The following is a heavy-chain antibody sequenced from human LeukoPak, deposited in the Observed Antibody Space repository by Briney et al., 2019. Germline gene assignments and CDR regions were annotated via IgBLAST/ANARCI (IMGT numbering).Heavy chain of an antibody. Sequence: GGSLGLSCAASGFTFTTYGMSWVRQAPGKGLEWVANTKQDGSEKYYVDSVKGRFTISRDNAKNSLYLQMNSLRAEDTAVYYCARVSRGSSSEYWGQGTLVTVSS. CDR3: ARVSRGSSSEY. D-gene: IGHD6-13*01. CDR1: GFTFTTYG. J-gene: IGHJ4*02. CDR2: TKQDGSEK. V-gene: IGHV3-7*01.